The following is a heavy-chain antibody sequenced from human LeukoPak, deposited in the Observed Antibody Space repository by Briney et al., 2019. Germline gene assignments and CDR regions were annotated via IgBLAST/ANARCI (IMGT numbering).Heavy chain of an antibody. D-gene: IGHD4-11*01. CDR3: ATSNHYYYYYGMDV. CDR1: GFTFSNAW. CDR2: IYSGGST. J-gene: IGHJ6*02. V-gene: IGHV3-53*01. Sequence: GGSLRLSCAASGFTFSNAWMNWVRQAPGKGLEWVSVIYSGGSTYYADSVKGRFTISRDNSKNTLYLQMNSLRAEDTAVYYCATSNHYYYYYGMDVWGQGTTVTVSS.